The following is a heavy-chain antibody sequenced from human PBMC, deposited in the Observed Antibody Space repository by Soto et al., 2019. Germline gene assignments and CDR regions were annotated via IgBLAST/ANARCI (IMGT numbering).Heavy chain of an antibody. J-gene: IGHJ4*02. CDR3: ARTVGATRVDY. D-gene: IGHD1-26*01. Sequence: QVQLVQSGAEVKKPGSSVKVSCKASGGTFSSYTISWVRQAPGQGFEWMGRIIPILGIANYAQKFQGRVTITADKSTSTAYMELSSLRSEDTAVYYCARTVGATRVDYWGQGTLVTVSS. CDR1: GGTFSSYT. CDR2: IIPILGIA. V-gene: IGHV1-69*02.